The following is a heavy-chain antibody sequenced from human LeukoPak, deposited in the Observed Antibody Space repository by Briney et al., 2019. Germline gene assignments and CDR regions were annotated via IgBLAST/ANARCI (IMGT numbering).Heavy chain of an antibody. V-gene: IGHV3-33*01. Sequence: GGSLRLSCAASGFSFSIHGMHWVRQAPGKGLEWVAIIWNDGSNKYHAESVKGRFTISRDNSKNTLYLQMNSLTAEDTAVYYCARDHHGSSWPNWFDPWGQGTLVTVSS. CDR2: IWNDGSNK. J-gene: IGHJ5*02. CDR3: ARDHHGSSWPNWFDP. D-gene: IGHD6-13*01. CDR1: GFSFSIHG.